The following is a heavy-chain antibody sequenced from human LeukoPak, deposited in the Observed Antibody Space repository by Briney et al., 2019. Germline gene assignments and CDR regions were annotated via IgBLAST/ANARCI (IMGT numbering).Heavy chain of an antibody. CDR1: GFTVSSNY. CDR3: ARVTGYSSGWYKGNWFDP. D-gene: IGHD6-19*01. V-gene: IGHV3-53*01. J-gene: IGHJ5*02. CDR2: IYSGGST. Sequence: PGGSLRLSCAASGFTVSSNYMSWVRQAPGKGLEWVSVIYSGGSTYYADSVKGRFTISRDNSKNTLYLQMNSLRAEDTAVYYCARVTGYSSGWYKGNWFDPWGQGTLVTVSS.